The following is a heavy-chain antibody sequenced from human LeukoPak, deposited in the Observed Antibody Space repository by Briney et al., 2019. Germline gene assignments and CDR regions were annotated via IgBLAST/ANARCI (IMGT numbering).Heavy chain of an antibody. CDR3: GRGGVIAVPSGY. CDR1: GYTFTGYY. Sequence: GASVKVSCKASGYTFTGYYMHWVRQAPGQGLEWMGIINPSAGSTTYARKFQGRVTMTRDTSTSTVYMELSSLTSEDTAMYYCGRGGVIAVPSGYWGQGTLVTVSS. J-gene: IGHJ4*02. V-gene: IGHV1-46*03. D-gene: IGHD6-19*01. CDR2: INPSAGST.